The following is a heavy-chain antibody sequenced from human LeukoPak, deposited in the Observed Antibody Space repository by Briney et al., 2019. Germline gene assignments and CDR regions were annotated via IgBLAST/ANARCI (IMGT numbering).Heavy chain of an antibody. Sequence: SETLSLTCTVSGGSISSYYWSWIRQPPGKGLEWIGYISYSGSTNFNPSLKSRVTISVDTSKNQFSLKLSSVIAADTAVYYYAREGTAGTNLNWFDPWGQGTLVTVSS. J-gene: IGHJ5*02. CDR2: ISYSGST. V-gene: IGHV4-59*01. CDR3: AREGTAGTNLNWFDP. D-gene: IGHD1-1*01. CDR1: GGSISSYY.